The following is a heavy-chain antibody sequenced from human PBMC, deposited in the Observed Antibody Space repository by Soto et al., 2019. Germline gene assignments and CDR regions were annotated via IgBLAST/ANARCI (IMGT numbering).Heavy chain of an antibody. CDR3: AGGGAVSGPFTWELPDH. CDR2: ITTVSGDV. D-gene: IGHD1-26*01. J-gene: IGHJ4*02. CDR1: GNTFTYRY. V-gene: IGHV1-45*02. Sequence: QMQLVQSGAEVKKTGSTVTVSCKALGNTFTYRYLHWVRQAPGQALEWMGWITTVSGDVHYPQKFQERVTITRDRSINTAYMRMSSLRSEDTAMYYCAGGGAVSGPFTWELPDHWGQGTLVTVSS.